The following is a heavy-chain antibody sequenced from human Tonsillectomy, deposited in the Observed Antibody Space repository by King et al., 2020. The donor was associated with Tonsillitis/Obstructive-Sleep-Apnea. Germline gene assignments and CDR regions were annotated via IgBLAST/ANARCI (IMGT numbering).Heavy chain of an antibody. CDR1: GFTFSSYG. V-gene: IGHV3-33*01. J-gene: IGHJ6*03. CDR3: ARAQYSYGSLIGVEIAYMDV. CDR2: IWYDGSNK. D-gene: IGHD5-18*01. Sequence: QLVQSGGGVVQPGRSLRLSCAASGFTFSSYGMHWVRQAPGKGLEWVAVIWYDGSNKYYADSVKGRFTISRDNSKNTLYLQMNSLRAEDTAVYYCARAQYSYGSLIGVEIAYMDVWGKGTTVTVSS.